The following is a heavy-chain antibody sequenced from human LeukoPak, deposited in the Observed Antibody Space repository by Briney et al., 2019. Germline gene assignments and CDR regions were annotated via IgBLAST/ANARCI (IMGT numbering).Heavy chain of an antibody. CDR2: INPSGGST. V-gene: IGHV1-46*01. CDR1: GYTFTSYY. J-gene: IGHJ6*02. CDR3: AREKITMVRGVSIHYGMDV. Sequence: ASVKVSCKASGYTFTSYYMHWVRQAPGQGLEWMGIINPSGGSTSYAQKFQGRVTMTRDTSTSTVYMELSSLRSEDTAVYYCAREKITMVRGVSIHYGMDVWGQGTTVTVSS. D-gene: IGHD3-10*01.